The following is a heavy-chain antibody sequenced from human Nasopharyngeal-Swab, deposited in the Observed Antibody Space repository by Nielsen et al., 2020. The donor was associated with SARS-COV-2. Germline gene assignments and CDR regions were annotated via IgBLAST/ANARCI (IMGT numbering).Heavy chain of an antibody. CDR2: IAYDGRTK. CDR3: AREGIDAFDI. J-gene: IGHJ3*02. Sequence: GESLKISCAAAGLPFSAYGMHWVRQARGRGLEWLTFIAYDGRTKYSADSVRGRFTVSRDNSKSTLHLQMSSLRAEDTATYYCAREGIDAFDIWGQGTMVTVSS. D-gene: IGHD2/OR15-2a*01. V-gene: IGHV3-30*02. CDR1: GLPFSAYG.